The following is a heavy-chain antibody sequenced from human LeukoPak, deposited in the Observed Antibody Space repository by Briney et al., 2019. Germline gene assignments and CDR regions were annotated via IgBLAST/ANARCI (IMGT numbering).Heavy chain of an antibody. CDR3: ARDQVPHYYDSSGYYYPDAFDI. Sequence: GGSLRLSCAASGFTFSSYSMNWVRQAPGKGLEWVSSIRSSSSYIYYADSVKGRFTISRDNAKNSLYLQMNSLRAEDTAVYYCARDQVPHYYDSSGYYYPDAFDIWGQGTMVTVSS. V-gene: IGHV3-21*01. CDR1: GFTFSSYS. CDR2: IRSSSSYI. D-gene: IGHD3-22*01. J-gene: IGHJ3*02.